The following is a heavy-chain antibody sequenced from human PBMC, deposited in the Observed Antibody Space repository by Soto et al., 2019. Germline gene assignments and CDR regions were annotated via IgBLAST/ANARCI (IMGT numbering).Heavy chain of an antibody. CDR1: GFTFSSYA. CDR3: AKDIGGVVAATLDY. CDR2: ISGSGGST. Sequence: GGSLRLSCAASGFTFSSYAMSWVRQAPGKGLEWVSAISGSGGSTYYADSVKGRFTISRDNSKNTLYLQMNSLRAEDTAVYYCAKDIGGVVAATLDYWGQGTLVTVSS. V-gene: IGHV3-23*01. J-gene: IGHJ4*02. D-gene: IGHD2-15*01.